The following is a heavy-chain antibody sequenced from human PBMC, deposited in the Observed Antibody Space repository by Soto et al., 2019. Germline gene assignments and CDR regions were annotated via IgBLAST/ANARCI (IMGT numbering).Heavy chain of an antibody. D-gene: IGHD3-16*01. CDR3: ARDFKAPNDAWAFDN. CDR1: GASIKSADW. V-gene: IGHV4-4*02. CDR2: ISHSGAT. Sequence: QVQLQESGPRLVMPSGTLSLTCAVSGASIKSADWWNWVRQSPGKGLEWIGEISHSGATSYNPSLKSRATLSVDDSKNHFSLKLTSVTAADTAVYYCARDFKAPNDAWAFDNWGPGTLVTVSS. J-gene: IGHJ4*02.